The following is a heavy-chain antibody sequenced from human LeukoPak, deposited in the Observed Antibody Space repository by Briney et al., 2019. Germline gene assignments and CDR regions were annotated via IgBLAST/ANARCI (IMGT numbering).Heavy chain of an antibody. CDR2: IIPIFGTA. V-gene: IGHV1-69*01. CDR1: GGTFSSYA. D-gene: IGHD6-13*01. J-gene: IGHJ6*04. CDR3: ARGTPGYSSSWYGVGYYGMDV. Sequence: ASVKVSCKASGGTFSSYAISWVRQAPGQGLEWMGGIIPIFGTANYAQKFQGRVTITADESTSTAYMELSSLRSEGTAVYYCARGTPGYSSSWYGVGYYGMDVWGEGTTVTVSS.